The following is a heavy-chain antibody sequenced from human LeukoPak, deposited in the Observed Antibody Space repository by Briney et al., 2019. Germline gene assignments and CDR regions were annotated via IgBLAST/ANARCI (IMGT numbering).Heavy chain of an antibody. Sequence: SETQSLTCTVSGGSISSYYWSWIRQPAGKGLEWIGRIYTSGSTNYNPSLKSRVTMSVDTSKNQFSLKLSSVTAADTAVYYCARGSNSGSYYYYMDVWGKGTTVTVSS. CDR3: ARGSNSGSYYYYMDV. D-gene: IGHD1-26*01. V-gene: IGHV4-4*07. J-gene: IGHJ6*03. CDR1: GGSISSYY. CDR2: IYTSGST.